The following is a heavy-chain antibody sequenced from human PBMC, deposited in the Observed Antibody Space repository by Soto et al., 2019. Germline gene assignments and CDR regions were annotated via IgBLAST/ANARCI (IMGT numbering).Heavy chain of an antibody. CDR3: ARDGYCSGGSCYGGYFDY. D-gene: IGHD2-15*01. V-gene: IGHV4-31*03. J-gene: IGHJ4*02. Sequence: SETLSLTCTVSGGSISSGGYYWSWIRQHPGKGLEWIGYIYYSGSTYYNPSLKSRVTISVDTSKNQFSLKLSSVTAADTAVYYCARDGYCSGGSCYGGYFDYWGQGTLVTVSS. CDR1: GGSISSGGYY. CDR2: IYYSGST.